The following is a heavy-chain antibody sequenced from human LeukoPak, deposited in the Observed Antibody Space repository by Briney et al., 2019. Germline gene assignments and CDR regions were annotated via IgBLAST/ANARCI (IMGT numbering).Heavy chain of an antibody. Sequence: AGSLRLSCAASGFTFSSYSMNWVRQAPGKGLEWVSSISSSSSYIYYADSVKGRFTISRDNAKNSLYLQMNSLRAEDTAVYYCARAFMYSSSWDDYWGQGTLVTVSS. CDR1: GFTFSSYS. J-gene: IGHJ4*02. CDR3: ARAFMYSSSWDDY. CDR2: ISSSSSYI. D-gene: IGHD6-13*01. V-gene: IGHV3-21*01.